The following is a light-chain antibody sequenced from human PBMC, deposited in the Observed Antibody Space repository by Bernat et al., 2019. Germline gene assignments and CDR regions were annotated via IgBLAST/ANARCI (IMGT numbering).Light chain of an antibody. Sequence: SYDLTRPPSASVSPGQTASITCTGERLGNKYTCWYQQKPGQAPVVVIYQNDKRPSGIPERFSGSKSGNTATLTISGTQAMDEADYYCQAWDSSIGVFGGGTKLTVL. V-gene: IGLV3-1*01. CDR2: QND. CDR3: QAWDSSIGV. CDR1: RLGNKY. J-gene: IGLJ3*02.